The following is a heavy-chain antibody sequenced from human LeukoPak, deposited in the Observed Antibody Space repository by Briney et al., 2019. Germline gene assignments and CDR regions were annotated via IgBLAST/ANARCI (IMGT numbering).Heavy chain of an antibody. CDR3: ARQITMIVVVRETNWFDP. CDR1: GFTFSSYA. D-gene: IGHD3-22*01. Sequence: GRSLRLSCAASGFTFSSYAMHWVRQAPGKGLEWVAVISYDGSNKYCADSVKGRFTISRDNSKNTLYLQMNSLRAEDTAVYYCARQITMIVVVRETNWFDPWGQGTLVTVSS. J-gene: IGHJ5*02. V-gene: IGHV3-30-3*01. CDR2: ISYDGSNK.